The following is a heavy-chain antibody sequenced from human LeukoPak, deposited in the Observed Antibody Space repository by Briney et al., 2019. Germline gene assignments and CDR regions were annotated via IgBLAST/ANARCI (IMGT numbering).Heavy chain of an antibody. CDR1: GFTFSSYA. CDR2: ISYDGSNK. D-gene: IGHD1-1*01. CDR3: ARANWVRRGAFDI. V-gene: IGHV3-30-3*01. J-gene: IGHJ3*02. Sequence: GRSLRLSCAASGFTFSSYAMHWVRQAPGKGLEWVAVISYDGSNKYYADSVKGRFTISRDNSKNTLYLQMNSLRAEDTAVYYCARANWVRRGAFDIWGQGTMVTVSS.